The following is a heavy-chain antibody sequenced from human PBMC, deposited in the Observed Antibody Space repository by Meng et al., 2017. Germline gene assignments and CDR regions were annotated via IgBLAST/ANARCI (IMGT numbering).Heavy chain of an antibody. CDR2: IYYSGST. CDR1: GGSISSSSYY. Sequence: SETLSLTCTVSGGSISSSSYYWGWIRQPPGKGLEWIGSIYYSGSTYYNPSLKSRVTISVDTSKNQFSLKLSSVTAADTAVYYCARATYYYDSSGYYYYFDYWGQGTRVT. CDR3: ARATYYYDSSGYYYYFDY. V-gene: IGHV4-39*07. J-gene: IGHJ4*01. D-gene: IGHD3-22*01.